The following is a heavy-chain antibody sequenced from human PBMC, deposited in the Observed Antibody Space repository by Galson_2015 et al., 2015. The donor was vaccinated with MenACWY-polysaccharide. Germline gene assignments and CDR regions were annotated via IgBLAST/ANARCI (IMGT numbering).Heavy chain of an antibody. J-gene: IGHJ6*02. D-gene: IGHD3-10*01. Sequence: ETLSLTCAVYGGSFSGYYWSWIRQPPGKGLEWIGEINHSGSTNYNPSLKSRVTISVDTSKNQFSLKLSSVTAADTAVYYCARMVSLWFGETKPYYYYGMDVWGQGTTVTVSS. CDR2: INHSGST. V-gene: IGHV4-34*01. CDR3: ARMVSLWFGETKPYYYYGMDV. CDR1: GGSFSGYY.